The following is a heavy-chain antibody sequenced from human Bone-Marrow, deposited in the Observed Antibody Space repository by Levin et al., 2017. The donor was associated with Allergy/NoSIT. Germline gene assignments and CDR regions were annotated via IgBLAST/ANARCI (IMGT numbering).Heavy chain of an antibody. D-gene: IGHD3-9*01. CDR1: GYTFNTYG. V-gene: IGHV1-18*01. Sequence: ASVKVSCKASGYTFNTYGFNWARQAPGQGLEWMGWISAYSGHTHSAQKFQGRLSLTTDTSTTTAYMDLRSLTSDDTAVYYCARGETYYDILSGPNYGMDVWGQGTTVTVSS. CDR3: ARGETYYDILSGPNYGMDV. J-gene: IGHJ6*02. CDR2: ISAYSGHT.